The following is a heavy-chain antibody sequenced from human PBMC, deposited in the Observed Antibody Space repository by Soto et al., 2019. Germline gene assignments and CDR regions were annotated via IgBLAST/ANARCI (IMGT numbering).Heavy chain of an antibody. CDR3: ARGPSGDKVHY. V-gene: IGHV4-30-4*01. CDR1: GGSITSDYSC. J-gene: IGHJ4*02. Sequence: VXXQXSGPGLVKPSQTLSLTCTVSGGSITSDYSCWSWIRQPPGEGLEWIGHIFDSGTTYTNPSLRSQVAISLDTSKNHFSLTLSSVTAADTAVYYCARGPSGDKVHYWGQGALVTVSS. D-gene: IGHD7-27*01. CDR2: IFDSGTT.